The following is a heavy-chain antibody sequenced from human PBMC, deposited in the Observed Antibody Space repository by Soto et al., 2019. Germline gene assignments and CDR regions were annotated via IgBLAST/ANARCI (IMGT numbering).Heavy chain of an antibody. D-gene: IGHD6-19*01. CDR2: ISSSSSYI. V-gene: IGHV3-21*01. CDR1: GFTFSSYS. J-gene: IGHJ4*02. CDR3: ARVRVHSSGWYYFDY. Sequence: GGSLRLSCAASGFTFSSYSMNWVRQAPGKGLEWVSSISSSSSYIYYADSVKGRFTISRDNAKNSLYLQMNSLRAEDTAVYYCARVRVHSSGWYYFDYWGQGTLVTVSS.